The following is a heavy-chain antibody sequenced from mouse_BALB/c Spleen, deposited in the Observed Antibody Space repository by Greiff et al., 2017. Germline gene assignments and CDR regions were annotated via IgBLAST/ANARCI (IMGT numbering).Heavy chain of an antibody. CDR1: GYAFTNYL. Sequence: VQLQQSGAELVRPGTSVKVSCKASGYAFTNYLIEWVKQRPGQGLEWIGVINPGSGGTNYNEKFKGKATLTADKSSSTAYMQLSSLTSDDSAVYFCARFGGSYFDYWGQGTTLTVSS. CDR2: INPGSGGT. CDR3: ARFGGSYFDY. D-gene: IGHD3-1*01. V-gene: IGHV1-54*01. J-gene: IGHJ2*01.